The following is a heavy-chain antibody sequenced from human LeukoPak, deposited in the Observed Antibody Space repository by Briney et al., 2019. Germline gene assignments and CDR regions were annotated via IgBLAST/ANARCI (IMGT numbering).Heavy chain of an antibody. J-gene: IGHJ3*02. Sequence: GGSLRLSCAASGFTFSNSAMNWVRQAPGKGPEWVSFIDVGSTTIWYADSVKGRFTISRDSAKNSLYLQMSSLRDDDTAVYYCARGRDHAFDIWGQGTMVTVSS. CDR3: ARGRDHAFDI. CDR2: IDVGSTTI. CDR1: GFTFSNSA. V-gene: IGHV3-48*02.